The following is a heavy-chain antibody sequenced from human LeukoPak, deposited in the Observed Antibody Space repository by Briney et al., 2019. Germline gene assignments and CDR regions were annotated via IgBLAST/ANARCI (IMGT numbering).Heavy chain of an antibody. CDR3: AKGSVGNADFAS. Sequence: GGSLRLPCAASGFTVSSNYMSWVRQAPGKGLEWVSSIIVSGTTYYADSVKGRFTISRDSFRGTLFLQMDSLRVEDTAVYFCAKGSVGNADFASWGQGALVTVSS. D-gene: IGHD6-25*01. CDR1: GFTVSSNY. J-gene: IGHJ5*01. CDR2: IIVSGTT. V-gene: IGHV3-53*01.